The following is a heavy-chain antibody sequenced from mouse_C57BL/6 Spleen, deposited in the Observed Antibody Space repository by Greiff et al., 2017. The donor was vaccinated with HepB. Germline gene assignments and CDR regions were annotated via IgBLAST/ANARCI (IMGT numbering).Heavy chain of an antibody. V-gene: IGHV1-50*01. CDR2: IDPSDSYT. Sequence: QVQLQQPGAELVKPGASVKLSCKASGYTFTSYWMQWVKQRPGQGLEWIGEIDPSDSYTNYNQKFKGKATLTVDTSSSTAYMQLSSLTSEDTAVYYCARRGLVCDRYYFDYWGQGTTLTVSS. J-gene: IGHJ2*01. CDR1: GYTFTSYW. CDR3: ARRGLVCDRYYFDY. D-gene: IGHD2-13*01.